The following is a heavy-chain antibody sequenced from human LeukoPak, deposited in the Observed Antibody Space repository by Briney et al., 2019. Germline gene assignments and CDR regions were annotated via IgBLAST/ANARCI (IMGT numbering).Heavy chain of an antibody. CDR1: GGSFSGYY. Sequence: PSETLSLTCAVYGGSFSGYYWSWIRQPPGKGLEWIGEINHSGSTNYNPSLKSRVTISVDTSKNQFSLKLSSVTAADTAVYYCARHRLHYGSGKGYFYYWGQGTLVTVSS. V-gene: IGHV4-34*01. CDR3: ARHRLHYGSGKGYFYY. J-gene: IGHJ4*02. CDR2: INHSGST. D-gene: IGHD3-10*01.